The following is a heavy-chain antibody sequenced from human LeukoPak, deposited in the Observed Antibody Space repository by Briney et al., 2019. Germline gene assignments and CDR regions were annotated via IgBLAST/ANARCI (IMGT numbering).Heavy chain of an antibody. CDR2: ISGSGGST. V-gene: IGHV3-23*01. CDR3: AKDPHSSGYPFDY. J-gene: IGHJ4*02. Sequence: GGSLRLSCAASGFTFSSYGMSWVRQAPGKGLEWVSAISGSGGSTYYADSVKGRFTISRDNSKNTLYLQMNSLRAEDTAVYYCAKDPHSSGYPFDYWGQGTLVTVSS. D-gene: IGHD3-22*01. CDR1: GFTFSSYG.